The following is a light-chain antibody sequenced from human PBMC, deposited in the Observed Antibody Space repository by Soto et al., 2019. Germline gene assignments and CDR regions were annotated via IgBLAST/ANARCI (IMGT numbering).Light chain of an antibody. CDR2: GAS. CDR1: QSVSSTS. Sequence: EIVLTQSPGTLSFSPGERDTLSCRASQSVSSTSLAWYQQKPGQAPRLLIYGASNRSSGIPDRFSGSGSGADFTLTISRLEPDDVAVYYCQQNDNSPPWTFGQGTKVEIK. V-gene: IGKV3-20*01. CDR3: QQNDNSPPWT. J-gene: IGKJ1*01.